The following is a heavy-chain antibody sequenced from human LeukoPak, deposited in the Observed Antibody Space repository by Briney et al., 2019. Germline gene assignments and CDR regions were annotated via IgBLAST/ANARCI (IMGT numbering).Heavy chain of an antibody. CDR1: GYTFTSYY. J-gene: IGHJ4*02. CDR2: INPSGGST. Sequence: ASVKVSCKASGYTFTSYYMHWVRQAPGQGLGWMGIINPSGGSTSYAQKFQGRVTMTRDTSTSTVYMELSSLRSEDTAVYYCARDEAEYYGSGSYYDYFDYWGQGTLVTVSS. V-gene: IGHV1-46*01. D-gene: IGHD3-10*01. CDR3: ARDEAEYYGSGSYYDYFDY.